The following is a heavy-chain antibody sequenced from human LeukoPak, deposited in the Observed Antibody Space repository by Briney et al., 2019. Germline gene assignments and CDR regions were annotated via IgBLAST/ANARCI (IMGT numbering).Heavy chain of an antibody. CDR1: GFSLSTSGMR. CDR2: IHWDDNK. V-gene: IGHV2-70*04. Sequence: SGPTLVKPTQTLTLTCTFSGFSLSTSGMRVSWIRQPPGKALEWLARIHWDDNKFYSPSLKTRLTISKDTSKNQVVLTMTNMDPVDTATYYCARIPQYCSGGTCYSGTFDYWGQGTLVTVSS. J-gene: IGHJ4*02. CDR3: ARIPQYCSGGTCYSGTFDY. D-gene: IGHD2-15*01.